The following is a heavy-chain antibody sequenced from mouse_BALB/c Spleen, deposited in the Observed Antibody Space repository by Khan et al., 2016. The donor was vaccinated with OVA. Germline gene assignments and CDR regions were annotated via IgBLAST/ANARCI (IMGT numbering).Heavy chain of an antibody. Sequence: QVQLQQSGAERAKPGASVKMSCKASGYTFTTYWMHWVKQRPGQGLEWIGYINPTSGYTDYNEKFKDRATLSADKSSSTAYMQLSSLTSEDSSVYYCTSDRIAYWGQGTTLTVSS. CDR1: GYTFTTYW. J-gene: IGHJ2*01. CDR3: TSDRIAY. CDR2: INPTSGYT. V-gene: IGHV1-7*01.